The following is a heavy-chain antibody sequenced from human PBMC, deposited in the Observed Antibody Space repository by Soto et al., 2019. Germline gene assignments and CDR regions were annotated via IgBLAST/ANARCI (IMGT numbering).Heavy chain of an antibody. J-gene: IGHJ4*02. CDR1: GFTFSSYS. CDR3: ASDLYGSGSHSFDY. D-gene: IGHD3-10*01. Sequence: EVQLVESGGGLVKPGGSLRLSCAASGFTFSSYSMNWVRQAPGKGLEWVSSISSSSSYIYYADSVKGRFTISRDNAKNSLYLQMNSLRAEDTAVYYCASDLYGSGSHSFDYWGQGTLVTVSS. CDR2: ISSSSSYI. V-gene: IGHV3-21*01.